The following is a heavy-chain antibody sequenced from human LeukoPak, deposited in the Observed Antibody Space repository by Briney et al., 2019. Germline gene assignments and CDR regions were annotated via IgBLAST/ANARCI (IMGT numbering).Heavy chain of an antibody. V-gene: IGHV5-51*01. CDR1: GYTFTSYW. Sequence: GESLKISCKGSGYTFTSYWIGWVRQMPGKGLEWIGIIYPGDSDITYSPSFQGQVTLSADKSISTAYLHWSSLKASDTAMYYCARSFRGPTGSFDYWGQGTLVTVSS. D-gene: IGHD4-17*01. CDR2: IYPGDSDI. CDR3: ARSFRGPTGSFDY. J-gene: IGHJ4*02.